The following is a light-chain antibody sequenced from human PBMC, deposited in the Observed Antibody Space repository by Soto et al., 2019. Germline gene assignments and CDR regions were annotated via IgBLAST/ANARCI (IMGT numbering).Light chain of an antibody. J-gene: IGKJ5*01. CDR3: MQALQTPST. CDR1: QSLLHSNGYNY. Sequence: DIVMTQSPLSLPVTPGEPASISCRSSQSLLHSNGYNYLDWYLQKPGQSPQLLIYLGSNRASGVPDRFRGSGSGPDFTLTISRVEAEDVGVYYCMQALQTPSTFGQGTRLEIK. CDR2: LGS. V-gene: IGKV2-28*01.